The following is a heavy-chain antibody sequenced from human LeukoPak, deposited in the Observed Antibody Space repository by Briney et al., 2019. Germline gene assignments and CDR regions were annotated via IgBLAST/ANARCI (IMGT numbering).Heavy chain of an antibody. J-gene: IGHJ4*02. Sequence: GGSLRLSCAASGFTFSSYGMHWVRQAPGKGLEWVAVISYDGSNKYYADSVKGRFTISRDNSKNTLHLQMNSLRAEDTAVYYCAKDRYGDYGSSFDYWGQGTLVTVSS. CDR2: ISYDGSNK. CDR3: AKDRYGDYGSSFDY. CDR1: GFTFSSYG. D-gene: IGHD4-17*01. V-gene: IGHV3-30*18.